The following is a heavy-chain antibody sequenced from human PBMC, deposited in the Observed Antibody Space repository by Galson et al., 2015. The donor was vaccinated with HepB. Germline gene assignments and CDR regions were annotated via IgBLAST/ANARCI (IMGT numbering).Heavy chain of an antibody. D-gene: IGHD3-22*01. J-gene: IGHJ4*02. CDR3: ARVKKAYYDSSARLTYFDY. Sequence: SVKVSCKASGYTFTGYYMHWVRQAPGQGLEWMGWINPNSGGTNYAQKFQGRVTMTRDTSISTAYMELSRLRSDDTAVYYCARVKKAYYDSSARLTYFDYWGQGTLVTASS. CDR2: INPNSGGT. V-gene: IGHV1-2*02. CDR1: GYTFTGYY.